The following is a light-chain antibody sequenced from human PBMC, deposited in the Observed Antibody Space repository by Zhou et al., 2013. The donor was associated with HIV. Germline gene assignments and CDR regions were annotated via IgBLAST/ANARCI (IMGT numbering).Light chain of an antibody. CDR3: MQALQTPRT. J-gene: IGKJ4*01. CDR1: QSLLHSNGYNY. V-gene: IGKV2-28*01. Sequence: VMTQSPLSLPVTPGEPASISCRSSQSLLHSNGYNYLDWYLQRPGQSPQLLIYLGSNRASGVPDRFSGSGSGTDFTLKISRVEAEDVGVYYCMQALQTPRTFGGGTKVEIK. CDR2: LGS.